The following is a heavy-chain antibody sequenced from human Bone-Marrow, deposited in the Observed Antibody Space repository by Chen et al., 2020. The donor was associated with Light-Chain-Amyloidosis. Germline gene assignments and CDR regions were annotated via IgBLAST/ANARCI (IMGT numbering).Heavy chain of an antibody. J-gene: IGHJ4*02. CDR2: IYHSGST. V-gene: IGHV4-4*02. CDR3: ASIAVAGGFRLDY. CDR1: GGPIRSSNG. Sequence: QVQLQASGPGLVKPSGTLSLTCAVSGGPIRSSNGWSWVRQPPGKGLEWIGEIYHSGSTNYNPSLKSRVTISVDKSKNQFSLKLSSVTAADTAVYYCASIAVAGGFRLDYWGQGTLVTVSS. D-gene: IGHD6-19*01.